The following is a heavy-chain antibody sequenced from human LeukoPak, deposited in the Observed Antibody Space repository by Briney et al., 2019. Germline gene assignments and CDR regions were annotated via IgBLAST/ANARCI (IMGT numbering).Heavy chain of an antibody. CDR3: AKADSSGWYGTDFDY. J-gene: IGHJ4*02. CDR2: ISGSGGST. Sequence: GGSLRLSCAASGFTFSSYGMSWVRQAPGKGLEWVSAISGSGGSTYYADSVKGRFTISRDNSKNTLYLQMNSLRAEDTAVYYCAKADSSGWYGTDFDYWGQGTLVTVSS. V-gene: IGHV3-23*01. CDR1: GFTFSSYG. D-gene: IGHD6-19*01.